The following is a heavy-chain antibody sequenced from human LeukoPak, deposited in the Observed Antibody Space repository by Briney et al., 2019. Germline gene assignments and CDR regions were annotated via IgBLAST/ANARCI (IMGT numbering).Heavy chain of an antibody. Sequence: ASVTVSCKASGYTFNNFVISWVRQAPGQGLEWVGWISPHTYTTRYATRVQGRVTMTTDTSTTTVYMELRSLRSDDTAVYFCARGQSLYYWGQGTPVTVSS. D-gene: IGHD3-16*01. CDR3: ARGQSLYY. CDR2: ISPHTYTT. V-gene: IGHV1-18*01. CDR1: GYTFNNFV. J-gene: IGHJ4*02.